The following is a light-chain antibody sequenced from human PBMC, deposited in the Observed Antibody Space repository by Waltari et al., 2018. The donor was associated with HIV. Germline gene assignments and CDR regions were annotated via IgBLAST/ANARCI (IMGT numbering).Light chain of an antibody. J-gene: IGLJ1*01. V-gene: IGLV6-57*03. CDR2: EDN. CDR1: SGGIASHS. Sequence: NFILTQPHSVSESPGKTVTISCARSSGGIASHSVQWYQQRPGRAPTPVIYEDNQRPPGVPDLFSGSIDSSSNSASLTIYDRKTEDEADYYCQSYDSTKPCIFGTGTRVTVL. CDR3: QSYDSTKPCI.